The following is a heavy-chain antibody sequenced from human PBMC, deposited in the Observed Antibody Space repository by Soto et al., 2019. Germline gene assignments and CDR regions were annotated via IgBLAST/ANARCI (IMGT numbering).Heavy chain of an antibody. CDR3: ARLAMAARRGYYGMGV. J-gene: IGHJ6*02. CDR1: GYSFTSYW. V-gene: IGHV5-10-1*01. D-gene: IGHD6-19*01. Sequence: EVQLVQSGAEVKKPGESLRISCKGSGYSFTSYWLSWVRQMPGKGLEWMVRIDPSDSYTNYSPSFQGHVTISADTSSTTAYLQWSSLKASDTAMYYCARLAMAARRGYYGMGVWGQGPRVTVSS. CDR2: IDPSDSYT.